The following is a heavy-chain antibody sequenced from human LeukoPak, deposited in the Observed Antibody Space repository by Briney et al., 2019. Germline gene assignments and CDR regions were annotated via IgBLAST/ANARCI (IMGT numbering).Heavy chain of an antibody. CDR3: ARGPRGYSYGYGTVDY. D-gene: IGHD5-18*01. J-gene: IGHJ4*02. Sequence: PGGSLRLSCTASGFNFGIYGMHWVCQPPGKGLEWVAVMWDDGTNEYYVESVKGRFTISRDNGKRTLYLQMNSLSVEDTAVYYCARGPRGYSYGYGTVDYWGQGTLVTVSS. CDR2: MWDDGTNE. CDR1: GFNFGIYG. V-gene: IGHV3-33*01.